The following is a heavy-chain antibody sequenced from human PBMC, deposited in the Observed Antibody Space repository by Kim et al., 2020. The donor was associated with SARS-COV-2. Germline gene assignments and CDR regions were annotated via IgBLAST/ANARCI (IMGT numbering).Heavy chain of an antibody. D-gene: IGHD4-17*01. CDR2: IIPIFGTA. CDR3: ARVGGYGDSSRERWFDP. Sequence: SVKVSCKASGGTFSSYAISWVRQAPGQGLEWMGGIIPIFGTANYAQKFQGRVTITADESTSTAYMELSSLRSEDTAVYYCARVGGYGDSSRERWFDPWGQGTLVTVSS. J-gene: IGHJ5*02. CDR1: GGTFSSYA. V-gene: IGHV1-69*13.